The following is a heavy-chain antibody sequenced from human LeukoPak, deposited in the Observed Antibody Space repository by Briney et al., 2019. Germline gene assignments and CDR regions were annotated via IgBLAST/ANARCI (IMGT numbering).Heavy chain of an antibody. CDR1: GYRFTSYG. V-gene: IGHV1-18*01. J-gene: IGHJ4*02. CDR2: ISGYNGNT. CDR3: AREYCSTTRCYMADY. Sequence: ASVKVSFTASGYRFTSYGISWVRQAPGQGLEWMGWISGYNGNTNYAQKLQGRVTMTTDTSTSTAYMELRSLRSDDTAVYYCAREYCSTTRCYMADYWGQGTLVTVSS. D-gene: IGHD2-2*01.